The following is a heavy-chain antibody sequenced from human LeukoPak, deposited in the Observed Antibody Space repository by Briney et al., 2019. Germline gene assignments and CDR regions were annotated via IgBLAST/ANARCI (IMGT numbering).Heavy chain of an antibody. CDR1: GGSISSYY. J-gene: IGHJ4*02. CDR2: IYYSGST. Sequence: ASETQSLTCTVSGGSISSYYWSWIRQPPGKGLEWIGYIYYSGSTNYNPSLKSRVTISVDTSKNQFSLKLSSVTAADTAVYYCARAYDSSGYYYLYWGQGTLVTVSS. V-gene: IGHV4-59*01. D-gene: IGHD3-22*01. CDR3: ARAYDSSGYYYLY.